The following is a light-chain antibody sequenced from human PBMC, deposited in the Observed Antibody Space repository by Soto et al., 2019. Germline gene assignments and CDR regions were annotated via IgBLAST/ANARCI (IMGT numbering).Light chain of an antibody. V-gene: IGKV1-33*01. CDR2: DAF. CDR3: QQYDSLPPT. Sequence: DIQMTQSPSSLSAFVGDSITITCQASQDIENYLNWYQHKPGKAPKLLIYDAFKSDTGVPSRFSGSGSGTDFTFTISSLQPEDIATYFCQQYDSLPPTFGGGTRVDI. CDR1: QDIENY. J-gene: IGKJ4*01.